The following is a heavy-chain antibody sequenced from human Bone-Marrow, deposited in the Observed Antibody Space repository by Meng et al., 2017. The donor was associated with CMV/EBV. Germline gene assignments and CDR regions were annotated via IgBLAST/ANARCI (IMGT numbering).Heavy chain of an antibody. J-gene: IGHJ6*02. CDR3: ARHSDDSGYGMDV. CDR2: IYPGDSDT. V-gene: IGHV5-51*01. D-gene: IGHD3-3*01. CDR1: GYSFTSYW. Sequence: GVSLKIFRKGSGYSFTSYWIGWVRQMPGKGLEWMGIIYPGDSDTRYSPSFQGQVTISADKSISTAYLQWSSLKASDTAMYYCARHSDDSGYGMDVWGQGTTVTVSS.